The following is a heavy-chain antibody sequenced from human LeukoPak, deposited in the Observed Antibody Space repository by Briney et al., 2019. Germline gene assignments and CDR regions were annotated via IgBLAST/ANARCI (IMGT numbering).Heavy chain of an antibody. V-gene: IGHV4-39*07. CDR2: IYYSGST. D-gene: IGHD3-22*01. CDR3: ARYYYDSSGYYYGWFDP. J-gene: IGHJ5*02. Sequence: SETLSLTCTVSGGSISSSSYYWGWIRQPPGKGLEWIGSIYYSGSTYYNPSLKSRVTISVDTSKNQFSLKLSSVTAADTAVYYCARYYYDSSGYYYGWFDPWGQGTLVTVSS. CDR1: GGSISSSSYY.